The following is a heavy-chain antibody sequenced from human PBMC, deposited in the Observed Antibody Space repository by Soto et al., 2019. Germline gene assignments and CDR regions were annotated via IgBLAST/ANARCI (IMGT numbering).Heavy chain of an antibody. V-gene: IGHV4-31*03. J-gene: IGHJ6*03. Sequence: SETLSLTCTVSGGSISSGGYYWSWIRQHPGKGLEWIGYIYYSGSTYYNPSLKSRVTISVDTSKNQPSLKLSSVTAADTAVYYCARGSYYYYMDVWGKGTTVTVSS. CDR3: ARGSYYYYMDV. CDR2: IYYSGST. CDR1: GGSISSGGYY.